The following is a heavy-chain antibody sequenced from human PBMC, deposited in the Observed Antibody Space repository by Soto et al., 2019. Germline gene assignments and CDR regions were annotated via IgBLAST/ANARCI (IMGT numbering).Heavy chain of an antibody. CDR3: TTEGVQWLDFDY. CDR2: IKSKTEGATT. Sequence: PGESLKIACAASGFTFSNAWMSLFRQARVKVLDWGGLIKSKTEGATTAYAAPVKGRFTISRDDSKNTLYLQMNSLKTEDTAVYYCTTEGVQWLDFDYWGQGTLVTVSS. J-gene: IGHJ4*02. CDR1: GFTFSNAW. D-gene: IGHD6-19*01. V-gene: IGHV3-15*01.